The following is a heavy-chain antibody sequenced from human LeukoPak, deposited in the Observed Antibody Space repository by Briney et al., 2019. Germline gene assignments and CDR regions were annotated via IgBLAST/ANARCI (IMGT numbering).Heavy chain of an antibody. CDR1: GFTFDGYG. D-gene: IGHD6-25*01. CDR3: ARGIHVRSGLSGDY. Sequence: PGGSLRLSCAASGFTFDGYGMSWVRQGPGKGLEWVSGINWNGGSTGYADSVKGRFTISRDNAKNSLYLQMNSLRAEDTALYYCARGIHVRSGLSGDYWGQGTLVTVSS. J-gene: IGHJ4*02. CDR2: INWNGGST. V-gene: IGHV3-20*04.